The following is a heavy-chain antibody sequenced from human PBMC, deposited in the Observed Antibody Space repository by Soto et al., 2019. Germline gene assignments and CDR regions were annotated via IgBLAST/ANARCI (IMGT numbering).Heavy chain of an antibody. Sequence: PGGSLRLSCAASGFPFSSYVMSWVRQAPGKGLEWVSGISGGGSNTFYADYVEGRFTISRDNSKNTLLLQMNSLGAEDTAVYYCAKDSNKYSSSLRGRYFDYWGQGIGVTVSS. CDR1: GFPFSSYV. CDR2: ISGGGSNT. D-gene: IGHD4-4*01. CDR3: AKDSNKYSSSLRGRYFDY. J-gene: IGHJ4*02. V-gene: IGHV3-23*01.